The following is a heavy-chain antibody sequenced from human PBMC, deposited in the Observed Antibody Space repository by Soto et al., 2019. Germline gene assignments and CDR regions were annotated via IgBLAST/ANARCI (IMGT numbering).Heavy chain of an antibody. CDR1: GYTFTSYG. J-gene: IGHJ4*02. V-gene: IGHV1-18*01. Sequence: QVQLVQSGAEVKKPGASVKVSCKASGYTFTSYGISWVRQAPGQGLEWMGWISAYNGNTNYAQKLQGRVTMTTDTSTSTAYMELRSLRSEDTAVYYCARDFPMITFGGVIVRFDYWGQGTLVTVSS. D-gene: IGHD3-16*02. CDR3: ARDFPMITFGGVIVRFDY. CDR2: ISAYNGNT.